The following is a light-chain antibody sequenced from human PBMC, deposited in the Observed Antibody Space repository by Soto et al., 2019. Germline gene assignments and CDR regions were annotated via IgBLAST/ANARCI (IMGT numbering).Light chain of an antibody. Sequence: QSALTQPPSASGSPGQSVTISCTGTSSDVADYNYVSWYQQHPGEAPKLMIYEVSKRPSGVPDRFSGSKSGNTASLIVSGLQAEEEADSYCSSYAGSNNWVFGGGTKLTVL. CDR3: SSYAGSNNWV. CDR1: SSDVADYNY. CDR2: EVS. V-gene: IGLV2-8*01. J-gene: IGLJ3*02.